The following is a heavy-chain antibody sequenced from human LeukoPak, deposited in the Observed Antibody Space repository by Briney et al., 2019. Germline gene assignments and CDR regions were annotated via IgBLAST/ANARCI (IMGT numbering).Heavy chain of an antibody. D-gene: IGHD6-19*01. V-gene: IGHV3-21*05. CDR1: GCTFSSYS. CDR2: INSICGEI. J-gene: IGHJ6*02. CDR3: ARASGYSSGWSPSSGYYYYGMDV. Sequence: GESLSLSCVASGCTFSSYSMNWVRQAPGQGLELVSYINSICGEIWYADSMKGRSTTSRDTSKNTLYLQMNSLRAEDTAVYYCARASGYSSGWSPSSGYYYYGMDVWGQGTTVTVSS.